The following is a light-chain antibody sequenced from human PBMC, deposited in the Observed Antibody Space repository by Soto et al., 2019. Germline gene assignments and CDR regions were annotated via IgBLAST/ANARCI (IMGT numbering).Light chain of an antibody. J-gene: IGKJ1*01. Sequence: EIVLTQSPGTLSLSPGERATLSCRASQTVPSRYLAWYQQKAGQAPRLLVFDASTRATGIPDRFSGSGSGTDFTLTISRLEPEDFALYYCLQFASSPKTFGQGTKVEIK. CDR2: DAS. V-gene: IGKV3-20*01. CDR3: LQFASSPKT. CDR1: QTVPSRY.